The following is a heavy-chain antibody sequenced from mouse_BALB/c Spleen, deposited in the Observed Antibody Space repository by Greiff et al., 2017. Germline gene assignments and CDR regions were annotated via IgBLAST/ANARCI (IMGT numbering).Heavy chain of an antibody. J-gene: IGHJ2*01. V-gene: IGHV14-3*02. CDR3: ARDGGLRYCFDY. CDR2: IDPANGNT. Sequence: VQLKESGAELVKPGASVKLSCTASGFNIKDTYMHWVKQRPEQGLEWIGRIDPANGNTKYDPKFQGKATITADTSSNTAYLQLSSLTSEDTAVYYCARDGGLRYCFDYWGQGTTLTVSA. CDR1: GFNIKDTY. D-gene: IGHD2-4*01.